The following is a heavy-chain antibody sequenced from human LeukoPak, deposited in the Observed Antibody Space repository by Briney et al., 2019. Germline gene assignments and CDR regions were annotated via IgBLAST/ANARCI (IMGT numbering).Heavy chain of an antibody. Sequence: SETLSLTCAVYGGSFSGYYWGWIRQPPGKGLEWIGEINHSGSTNNNPSLKSRVTISVDTSKNQFSLKLSSVTAADTAVYYCAQGPGGFDYGQFDYWGQGTLVTVSS. V-gene: IGHV4-34*01. CDR2: INHSGST. J-gene: IGHJ4*02. CDR1: GGSFSGYY. CDR3: AQGPGGFDYGQFDY. D-gene: IGHD4-17*01.